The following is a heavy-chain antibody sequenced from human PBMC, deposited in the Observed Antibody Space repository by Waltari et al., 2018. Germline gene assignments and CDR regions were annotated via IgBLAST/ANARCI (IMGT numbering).Heavy chain of an antibody. CDR3: ARLPYDSSGYYFPEVDY. Sequence: QLQLPESGPGLVKPSETLSLTCTVSGGSINSSSYYWGWIRQPPGKGLEWSGSIYYSGRTYYNPSLKSRVTISVDTSKNQFSLKLSSVTAADTAVYYCARLPYDSSGYYFPEVDYWGQGTLVTVSS. J-gene: IGHJ4*02. D-gene: IGHD3-22*01. V-gene: IGHV4-39*01. CDR2: IYYSGRT. CDR1: GGSINSSSYY.